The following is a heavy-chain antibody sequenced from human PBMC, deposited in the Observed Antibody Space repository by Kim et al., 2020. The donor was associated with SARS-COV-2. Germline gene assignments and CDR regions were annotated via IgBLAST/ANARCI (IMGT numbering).Heavy chain of an antibody. CDR1: GGTISSSSYY. D-gene: IGHD6-13*01. CDR3: ARVARVQAAARTWFEP. J-gene: IGHJ5*02. Sequence: SETLSLTCTVSGGTISSSSYYWGWISQPPGKGLEWIGSIYYSGSTYYNPSLKSRVTISVDTTKNQFSLKLSSVTAADTAEYTCARVARVQAAARTWFEP. CDR2: IYYSGST. V-gene: IGHV4-39*07.